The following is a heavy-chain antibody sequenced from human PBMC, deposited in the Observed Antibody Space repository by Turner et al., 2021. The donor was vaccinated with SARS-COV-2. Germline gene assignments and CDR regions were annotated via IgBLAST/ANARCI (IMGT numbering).Heavy chain of an antibody. J-gene: IGHJ4*02. CDR2: IKQDGSEK. V-gene: IGHV3-7*01. Sequence: EVQPVESGGGLVQRGGSLGPSFAASGFTFRFYWMSWVRQGPGKGLEWVANIKQDGSEKYYVDSVKGRFTISRSNAKNSLYLQMNSLRAEDTAVYYCARVPSSSWYFDYWGQGTLVTVSS. CDR1: GFTFRFYW. CDR3: ARVPSSSWYFDY. D-gene: IGHD6-13*01.